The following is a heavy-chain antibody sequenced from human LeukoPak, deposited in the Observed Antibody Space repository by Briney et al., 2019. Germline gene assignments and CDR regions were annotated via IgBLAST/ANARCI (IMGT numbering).Heavy chain of an antibody. Sequence: SETLSLTCAVYGGSFSGYYWSWIRQPPGKGLEWIGEINHSGSTNYNPSLKSRVTISVDTSKNQFSLKLSSVTAADTAVYYCARHRGQWLVHRGAFDIWGQGTMVTVSS. CDR1: GGSFSGYY. CDR3: ARHRGQWLVHRGAFDI. CDR2: INHSGST. V-gene: IGHV4-34*01. J-gene: IGHJ3*02. D-gene: IGHD6-19*01.